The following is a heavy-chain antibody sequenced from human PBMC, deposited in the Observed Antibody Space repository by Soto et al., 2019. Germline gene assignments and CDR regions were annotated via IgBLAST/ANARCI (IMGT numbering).Heavy chain of an antibody. V-gene: IGHV4-31*03. CDR1: GGSISIGGYY. Sequence: PSETLSLTCTVSGGSISIGGYYWSWIRQHPGKGLEWIGYIYYSGSTYYNPSLKSRVTISVDTSKNQFSLKLSSVTAADTAVYYCATNRDYSAFDIWGQGTMVTV. CDR2: IYYSGST. CDR3: ATNRDYSAFDI. D-gene: IGHD4-17*01. J-gene: IGHJ3*02.